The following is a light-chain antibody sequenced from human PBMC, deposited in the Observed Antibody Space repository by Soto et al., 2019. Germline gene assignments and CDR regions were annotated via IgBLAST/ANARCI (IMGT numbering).Light chain of an antibody. CDR3: QHFNNWPPELT. CDR2: GAS. Sequence: ELVMTQSPATLSVSPGERATLSCRASQSITNNLAWYQQRPGQAPRLLIYGASTRATGVPARFSGSGSGTEFTLTISSLQSEDFATYYCQHFNNWPPELTFGGGTKVEIK. CDR1: QSITNN. V-gene: IGKV3-15*01. J-gene: IGKJ4*01.